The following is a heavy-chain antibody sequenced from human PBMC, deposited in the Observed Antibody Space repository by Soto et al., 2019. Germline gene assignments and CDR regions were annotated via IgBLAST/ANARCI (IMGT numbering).Heavy chain of an antibody. Sequence: QVQLQESGPGLVKPSETLSLTCAVSGDSISTYYCMWIRQPPGKGLESIGYLYYGRSANYNPSHTSRVTLSVDTSTNQCSLTLSSMTAADTAVYYCALRSMAVVPEYWGQGTLVTVSS. CDR2: LYYGRSA. D-gene: IGHD3-22*01. V-gene: IGHV4-59*01. J-gene: IGHJ4*02. CDR3: ALRSMAVVPEY. CDR1: GDSISTYY.